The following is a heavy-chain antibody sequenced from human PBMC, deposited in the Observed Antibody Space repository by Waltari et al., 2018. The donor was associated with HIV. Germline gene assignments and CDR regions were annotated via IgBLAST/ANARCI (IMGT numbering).Heavy chain of an antibody. Sequence: QVQLVQSGAEVKKPGASVKVSCKVSGYTLTELSIPWVLQAPGKGLEWMGGFDPEDGETIYAQKFQGRVTMTEDTSTDTAYMELSSLRSEDTAVYYCATDPDILWAFDIWGQGTMVTVSS. CDR2: FDPEDGET. CDR1: GYTLTELS. CDR3: ATDPDILWAFDI. D-gene: IGHD3-10*01. V-gene: IGHV1-24*01. J-gene: IGHJ3*02.